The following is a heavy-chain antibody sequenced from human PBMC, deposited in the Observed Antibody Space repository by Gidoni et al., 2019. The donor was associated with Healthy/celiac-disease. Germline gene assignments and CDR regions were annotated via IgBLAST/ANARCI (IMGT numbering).Heavy chain of an antibody. CDR2: ISSSGSTI. Sequence: EVQLVESGGGLVQPGGSLRLSCAASGFTFSSYEMNWVRQAPGKGLEWVSYISSSGSTIYYADSVKGRFTISRDNAKNSLYLQMNSLRAEDTAVYYCARGGGYDFWSGYDAFDIWGQGTMVTVSS. CDR1: GFTFSSYE. V-gene: IGHV3-48*03. D-gene: IGHD3-3*01. J-gene: IGHJ3*02. CDR3: ARGGGYDFWSGYDAFDI.